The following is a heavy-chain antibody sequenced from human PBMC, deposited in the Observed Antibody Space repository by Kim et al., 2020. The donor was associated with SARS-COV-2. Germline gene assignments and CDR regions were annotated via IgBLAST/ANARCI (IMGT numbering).Heavy chain of an antibody. J-gene: IGHJ4*02. CDR3: ARLVAENPAVEY. CDR2: INYSGNT. V-gene: IGHV4-39*01. Sequence: SETLSLTCTVSGDSISRSSNYGGWIRQPPGKGLEWIGSINYSGNTYYNPSLKSRVTISVDTSKNQFSLKMRSVTAADTAVYYCARLVAENPAVEYWGQGTLVTVSS. CDR1: GDSISRSSNY.